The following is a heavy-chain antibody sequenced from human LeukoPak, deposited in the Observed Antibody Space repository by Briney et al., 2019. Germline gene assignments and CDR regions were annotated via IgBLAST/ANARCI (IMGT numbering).Heavy chain of an antibody. J-gene: IGHJ3*02. CDR1: GGSISSGSYY. CDR2: IYTSGST. D-gene: IGHD1-7*01. V-gene: IGHV4-61*02. Sequence: SETLSLTCTVSGGSISSGSYYWTWIRQPAGKGLEWIGRIYTSGSTNYNPSLKSRVTISVDTSQNQFSLKLSSVTAADTAVYYCAGVRNWNYDAFDIWGQGTMVTVSS. CDR3: AGVRNWNYDAFDI.